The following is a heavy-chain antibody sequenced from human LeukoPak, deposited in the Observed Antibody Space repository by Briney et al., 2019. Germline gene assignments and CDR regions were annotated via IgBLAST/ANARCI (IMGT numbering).Heavy chain of an antibody. CDR1: GYSFTSYG. J-gene: IGHJ4*02. D-gene: IGHD3-3*02. V-gene: IGHV5-51*01. Sequence: GESLKISCKGSGYSFTSYGIGWVRQMPGKGLEWTGIIYPGDSDTRYSPSFQGQVTISADKSISTACLQWSSLKASDTAMYYCARRSAFEGILDYWGQGTLVTVSS. CDR2: IYPGDSDT. CDR3: ARRSAFEGILDY.